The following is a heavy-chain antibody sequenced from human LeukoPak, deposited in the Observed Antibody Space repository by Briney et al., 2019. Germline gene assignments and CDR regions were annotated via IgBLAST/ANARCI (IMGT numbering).Heavy chain of an antibody. CDR1: GLTFSSYG. V-gene: IGHV3-30*18. CDR2: ISYDGSNK. J-gene: IGHJ4*02. Sequence: PGRSLRLSCAASGLTFSSYGMHWVRQAPGKGLEWVAVISYDGSNKYYADSVKGRFTISRDNSKNTLYLQMSSLRAEDTAVYYCVKDFLDPEKGYWGQGTLVTVSS. D-gene: IGHD1-1*01. CDR3: VKDFLDPEKGY.